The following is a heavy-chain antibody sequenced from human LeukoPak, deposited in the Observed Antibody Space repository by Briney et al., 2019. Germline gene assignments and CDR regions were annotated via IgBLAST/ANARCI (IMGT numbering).Heavy chain of an antibody. J-gene: IGHJ4*02. V-gene: IGHV3-13*01. CDR2: IGITGDT. CDR3: ANLNLIPGEDYFDY. CDR1: GFTFISYD. Sequence: PGGSLRLSCAASGFTFISYDMHWVRQATGKGLEWVSAIGITGDTYYPDSVRGRFTISRENAKNSLYLQMNSLRAGDTAVYYCANLNLIPGEDYFDYWGQGTLVSVSS. D-gene: IGHD2-21*01.